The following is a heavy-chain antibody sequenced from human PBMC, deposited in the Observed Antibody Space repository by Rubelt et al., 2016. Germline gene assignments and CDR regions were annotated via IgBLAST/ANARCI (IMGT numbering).Heavy chain of an antibody. CDR2: IFSNDEK. V-gene: IGHV2-26*01. CDR3: ARHSSDWYYFDY. CDR1: GFSLSNARLG. D-gene: IGHD6-19*01. Sequence: QVTLKESGPVLVKPTETLTLTCTVSGFSLSNARLGVSWIRQPPGKALEWLAHIFSNDEKSYSTSLKSRLTISKDTSESQVVLTMTDSDPVETATYYSARHSSDWYYFDYWGGGTLVTVSS. J-gene: IGHJ4*02.